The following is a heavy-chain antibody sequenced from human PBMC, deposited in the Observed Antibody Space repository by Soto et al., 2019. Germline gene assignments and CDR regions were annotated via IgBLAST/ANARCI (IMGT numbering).Heavy chain of an antibody. CDR1: GYTFTGYY. V-gene: IGHV1-2*02. CDR3: ARDAVDCTNGVCYTAYSYGMDV. CDR2: INPNSGGT. Sequence: ASVKVSCKASGYTFTGYYMHWVRQAPGQGLEWMGWINPNSGGTNYAQKFQGRVTMTRDTSISTAYMELSRLRSDDTAVYYCARDAVDCTNGVCYTAYSYGMDVWGHGTTVTVSS. D-gene: IGHD2-8*01. J-gene: IGHJ6*02.